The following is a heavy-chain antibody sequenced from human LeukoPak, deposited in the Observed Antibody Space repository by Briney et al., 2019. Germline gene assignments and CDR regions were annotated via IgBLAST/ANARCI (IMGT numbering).Heavy chain of an antibody. D-gene: IGHD3-22*01. CDR3: ARDSEDTMIVVVITPLGY. V-gene: IGHV1-18*01. Sequence: ASVKVSCKAPGYTFTSYGISWVRQAPGQGLEWMGWISAYNGNTNYAQKLQGRVTMTTDTSTSTAYMELRSLRSDDTAVYYCARDSEDTMIVVVITPLGYWGQGTLVTVSS. CDR2: ISAYNGNT. J-gene: IGHJ4*02. CDR1: GYTFTSYG.